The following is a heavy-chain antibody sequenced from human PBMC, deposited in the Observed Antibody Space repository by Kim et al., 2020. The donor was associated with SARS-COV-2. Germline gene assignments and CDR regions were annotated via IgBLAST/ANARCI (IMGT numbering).Heavy chain of an antibody. CDR3: ARGKGYAGRFDP. J-gene: IGHJ5*02. CDR2: I. D-gene: IGHD5-18*01. Sequence: IYYADSLKGRCTHCRDNAKNSLYLQMKSLRAEDTAVFDCARGKGYAGRFDPWGQGTRVTVSS. V-gene: IGHV3-21*01.